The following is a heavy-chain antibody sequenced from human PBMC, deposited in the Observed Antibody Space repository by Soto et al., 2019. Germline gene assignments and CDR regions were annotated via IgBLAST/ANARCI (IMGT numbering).Heavy chain of an antibody. J-gene: IGHJ3*02. D-gene: IGHD2-8*01. V-gene: IGHV1-3*01. Sequence: LAEASCKASGYTFTSYAMHWVRQAPGQRLEWMGWINAGNGNTKYSQKFQGRVTITRDTSASTAYMELSSLRSEDTAVYYCARVYCTNGVCYGIGAFDIWGQGTMVT. CDR1: GYTFTSYA. CDR3: ARVYCTNGVCYGIGAFDI. CDR2: INAGNGNT.